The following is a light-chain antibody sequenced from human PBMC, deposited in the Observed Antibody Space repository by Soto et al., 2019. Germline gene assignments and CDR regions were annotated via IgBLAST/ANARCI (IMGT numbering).Light chain of an antibody. CDR2: EVS. J-gene: IGLJ3*02. CDR3: CSYANRRWL. CDR1: SSDVGVSNL. V-gene: IGLV2-23*02. Sequence: QSALTQPASVSGSPGQSITISCTGSSSDVGVSNLVSWYQQHPGKAPKLIIYEVSQRPSGVSNRFSGSKSGNTASLTISGLQADDGGDYSCCSYANRRWLFGEGTKLTVL.